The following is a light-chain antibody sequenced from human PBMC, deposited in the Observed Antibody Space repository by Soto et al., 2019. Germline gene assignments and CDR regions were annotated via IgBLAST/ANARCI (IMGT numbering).Light chain of an antibody. CDR2: DAS. J-gene: IGKJ1*01. Sequence: DIVLTQSPATLSLSPGERATLSCRASQSVSSYLAWYQHKPGQAPRLLIYDASNRATGIPARFSGSGSGTDFTHTISSLGPEHFAVYYCQQRSNSPPTWTFGQGTKVEI. CDR1: QSVSSY. CDR3: QQRSNSPPTWT. V-gene: IGKV3-11*01.